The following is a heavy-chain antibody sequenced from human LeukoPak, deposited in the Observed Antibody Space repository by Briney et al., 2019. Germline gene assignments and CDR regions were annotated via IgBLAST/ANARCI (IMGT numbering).Heavy chain of an antibody. CDR2: ISGSGGST. Sequence: GGSLRLSCAASGFTFSSYAMSWVRQALGKGREWVSAISGSGGSTYYADSVKGRFTISRDNSKNTLYLQMNSLRAEDTAVYYCANGPTVTTSYFDYWGQGTLVTVSS. J-gene: IGHJ4*02. D-gene: IGHD4-11*01. V-gene: IGHV3-23*01. CDR1: GFTFSSYA. CDR3: ANGPTVTTSYFDY.